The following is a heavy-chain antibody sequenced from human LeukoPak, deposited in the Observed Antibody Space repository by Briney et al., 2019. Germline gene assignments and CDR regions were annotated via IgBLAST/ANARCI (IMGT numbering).Heavy chain of an antibody. CDR3: ARHPGIAVADYYFDY. CDR1: GGTFSSYA. Sequence: SVKVSCKASGGTFSSYAISWVRQAPGQGLEWMGRIIPIFGTANYAQKFQGRVTITTDESTSTAYMELSSLRSEDTAVYYCARHPGIAVADYYFDYWGQGTLVTVCS. J-gene: IGHJ4*02. D-gene: IGHD6-19*01. CDR2: IIPIFGTA. V-gene: IGHV1-69*05.